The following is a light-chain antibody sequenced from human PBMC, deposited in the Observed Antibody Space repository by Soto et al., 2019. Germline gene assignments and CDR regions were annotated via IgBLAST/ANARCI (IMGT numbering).Light chain of an antibody. V-gene: IGKV3-20*01. CDR1: QSVSSY. CDR2: GAS. Sequence: EIVLTQSPATLSLSPGERATLSCRASQSVSSYLAWYQQKPGQAPSLLIHGASSRAAGIPDRFSGSGSGTDFTLTISRLEPEDFAFYYCQQYGSSPTFGQGTKVEIK. CDR3: QQYGSSPT. J-gene: IGKJ1*01.